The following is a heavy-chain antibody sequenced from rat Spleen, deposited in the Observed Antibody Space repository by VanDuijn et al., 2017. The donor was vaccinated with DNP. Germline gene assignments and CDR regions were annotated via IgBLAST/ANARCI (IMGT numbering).Heavy chain of an antibody. CDR3: SKGQLPWWFFDF. D-gene: IGHD1-2*01. CDR1: GFTFSSYW. J-gene: IGHJ1*01. V-gene: IGHV5-58*01. CDR2: INADGGST. Sequence: EVQLVETGGGLVQPGRSLKLSCVASGFTFSSYWMYWIRQAPGKGLEWVASINADGGSTYYPDSVKGRFTISRDNAENTVFLQVISLRSEDTATYYCSKGQLPWWFFDFWGPGTMVTVSS.